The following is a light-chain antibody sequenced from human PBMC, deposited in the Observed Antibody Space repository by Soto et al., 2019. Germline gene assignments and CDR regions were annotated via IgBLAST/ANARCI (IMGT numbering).Light chain of an antibody. J-gene: IGKJ1*01. Sequence: EIVLTQSPDTLSLSPVERATLSCMASQRVSRNLAWYQQKPGQAPRLLIYDASTRATGIPDRFSGNGFGTDFTLTISSLEPEDFAVYYCQQYGSSGTFGQGTKVDIK. CDR1: QRVSRN. V-gene: IGKV3-20*01. CDR3: QQYGSSGT. CDR2: DAS.